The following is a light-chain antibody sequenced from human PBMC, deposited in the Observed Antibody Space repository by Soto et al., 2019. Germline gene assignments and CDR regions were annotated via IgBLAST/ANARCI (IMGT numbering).Light chain of an antibody. CDR1: SSDVGGYNY. CDR3: SSYTSSRAYV. Sequence: QSALTQPASVSGSPGQSITISCTGSSSDVGGYNYVSWYQQYPGKAPKLMIHEVSNRPSGVSNRFSGSKSGNTASLTISGLQAEDEADYYCSSYTSSRAYVFGIGTKVTVL. V-gene: IGLV2-14*01. J-gene: IGLJ1*01. CDR2: EVS.